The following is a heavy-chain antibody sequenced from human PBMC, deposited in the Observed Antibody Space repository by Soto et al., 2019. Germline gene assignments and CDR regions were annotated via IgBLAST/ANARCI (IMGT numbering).Heavy chain of an antibody. CDR3: ARGGASYGYFFDF. CDR1: GGSIGSYY. Sequence: SETLSLTCTVSGGSIGSYYWSWIRQPPGKGLDWIGYIHYSGGTDYNPSLKSRVTISVDTSKNQFSLKLSSVTAADTAVYYCARGGASYGYFFDFPGQGTLVTVSS. D-gene: IGHD5-18*01. J-gene: IGHJ4*02. V-gene: IGHV4-59*01. CDR2: IHYSGGT.